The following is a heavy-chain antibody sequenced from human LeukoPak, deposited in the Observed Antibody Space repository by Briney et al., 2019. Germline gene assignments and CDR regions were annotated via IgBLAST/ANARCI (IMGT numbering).Heavy chain of an antibody. CDR2: ISSSVSTI. Sequence: GCLRLSCAASGFTFSDYYMSWIRQAPGKGLEWVSYISSSVSTIYYADSVKGRFTISRDNAKNSLYLQMNSLRAEDTAVYYCARERPDYYYYMDVWGKGTTVTVSS. V-gene: IGHV3-11*04. D-gene: IGHD1-14*01. CDR1: GFTFSDYY. CDR3: ARERPDYYYYMDV. J-gene: IGHJ6*03.